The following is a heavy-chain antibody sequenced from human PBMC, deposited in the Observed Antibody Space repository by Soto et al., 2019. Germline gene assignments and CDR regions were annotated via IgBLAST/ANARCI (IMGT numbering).Heavy chain of an antibody. Sequence: EVQLVESGGGLVQPGGSLRLSCEASGFSFSIHWMIWVRQAPGRGLEWVAKIKTDGSEKYYVDSVEGRFTISRDNAKNSLYLQMISLRIEDTAVYYCARETWWRWDYWGQGTLVSVSS. J-gene: IGHJ4*02. D-gene: IGHD2-15*01. CDR3: ARETWWRWDY. CDR1: GFSFSIHW. CDR2: IKTDGSEK. V-gene: IGHV3-7*05.